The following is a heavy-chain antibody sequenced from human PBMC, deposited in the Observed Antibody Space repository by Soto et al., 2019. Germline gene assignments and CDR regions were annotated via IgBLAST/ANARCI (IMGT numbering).Heavy chain of an antibody. V-gene: IGHV4-4*07. CDR3: ARACSSNSCYDVFDY. Sequence: KASETLSLTCTVSGGSISSYYWSWIRQPAGKGLEWIGRIYTSGSTNYSPSLKSRVTMSVDTSKNQFSLKLSSVTAADTAVYYCARACSSNSCYDVFDYWGQGTLVTVSS. J-gene: IGHJ4*02. CDR2: IYTSGST. CDR1: GGSISSYY. D-gene: IGHD2-2*01.